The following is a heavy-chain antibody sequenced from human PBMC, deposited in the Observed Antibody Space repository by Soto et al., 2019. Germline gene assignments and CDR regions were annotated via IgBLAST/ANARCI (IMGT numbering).Heavy chain of an antibody. V-gene: IGHV3-23*01. CDR2: ISGSGGST. J-gene: IGHJ4*02. CDR3: AKDRGPFDY. CDR1: GFTFSSSA. Sequence: GGPLRLSCGASGFTFSSSAMSWVRQAPGKGLEWVSAISGSGGSTYYADSVKGRFTISRDNSKNTLYLQMNSRRAEDTAVYYCAKDRGPFDYWGQGTLVTVSS.